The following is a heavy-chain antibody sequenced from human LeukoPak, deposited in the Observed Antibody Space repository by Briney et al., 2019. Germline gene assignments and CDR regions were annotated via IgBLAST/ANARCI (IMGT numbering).Heavy chain of an antibody. CDR1: GGTFSSYA. Sequence: SVKVSCKASGGTFSSYAISWVRQAPGQGLEWVGGIIPIFGTANYAQKFQGRVTITADESTSTAYMELSSLRSEDTAVYYCARRSYSSTAKNYYFDYWGQGTLVTVSS. CDR3: ARRSYSSTAKNYYFDY. CDR2: IIPIFGTA. V-gene: IGHV1-69*01. J-gene: IGHJ4*02. D-gene: IGHD6-13*01.